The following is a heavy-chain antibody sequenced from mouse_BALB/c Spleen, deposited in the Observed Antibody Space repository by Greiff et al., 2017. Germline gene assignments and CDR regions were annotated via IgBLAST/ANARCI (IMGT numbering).Heavy chain of an antibody. CDR3: ARGGDYELFAY. Sequence: VKLMESGPGLVQPSQSLSITCTVSGFSLTSYGVHWVRQSPGKGLEWLGVIWSGGSTNYNSALMSRLSISKDNSKSQVFLKMNSLQTDDTAVYYCARGGDYELFAYWGQGTLVTVSA. CDR2: IWSGGST. J-gene: IGHJ3*01. CDR1: GFSLTSYG. V-gene: IGHV2-4-1*01. D-gene: IGHD2-4*01.